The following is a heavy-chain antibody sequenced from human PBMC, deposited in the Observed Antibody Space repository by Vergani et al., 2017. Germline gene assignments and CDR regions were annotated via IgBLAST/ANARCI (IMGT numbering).Heavy chain of an antibody. D-gene: IGHD6-6*01. CDR2: INHSGST. Sequence: QVQLQQWGAGLLKPSETLSLTCAVYGGSFSGYYWSWIRQPPGKGLEWIGEINHSGSTNYNPSLKSRVTISVDTSKNQFSLKLSSVTAADTAVYYCARGIAARLRRAYYYYGMDVWGQGTTVTVSS. V-gene: IGHV4-34*01. CDR3: ARGIAARLRRAYYYYGMDV. J-gene: IGHJ6*02. CDR1: GGSFSGYY.